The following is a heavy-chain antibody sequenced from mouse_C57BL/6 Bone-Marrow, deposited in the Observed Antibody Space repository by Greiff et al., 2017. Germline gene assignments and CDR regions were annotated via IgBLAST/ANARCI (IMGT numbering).Heavy chain of an antibody. CDR1: GYTFTSYW. V-gene: IGHV1-50*01. Sequence: QVQLKQPGAELVKPGASVKLSCKASGYTFTSYWMQWVKQRPGQGLEWIGEIDPSDSYTNYNQKFKGKATLTVDTSSSTAYMQLSSLTSEDSAVYYCVITTVVALKEYYFDYWGQGTTLTVSS. CDR3: VITTVVALKEYYFDY. CDR2: IDPSDSYT. D-gene: IGHD1-1*01. J-gene: IGHJ2*01.